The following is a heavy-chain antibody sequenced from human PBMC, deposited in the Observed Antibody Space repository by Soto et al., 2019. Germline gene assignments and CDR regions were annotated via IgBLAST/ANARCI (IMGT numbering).Heavy chain of an antibody. V-gene: IGHV3-21*04. CDR1: GFTFSRYS. J-gene: IGHJ4*02. CDR3: ARDELGQLWSPFDY. D-gene: IGHD5-18*01. CDR2: IDSYSNFI. Sequence: RLSCAASGFTFSRYSMNWVRQAPGKGLEWASSIDSYSNFIYYADSVKGRFIISRDNARNSLYLQMNSLRAEDTAVYYCARDELGQLWSPFDYWGQGTLVTVSS.